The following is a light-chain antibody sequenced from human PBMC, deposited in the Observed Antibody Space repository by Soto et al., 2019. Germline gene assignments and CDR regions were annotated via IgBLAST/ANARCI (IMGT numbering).Light chain of an antibody. CDR3: SSYTSSSTLV. J-gene: IGLJ3*02. CDR2: EVS. V-gene: IGLV2-18*02. CDR1: SSDVDSYNR. Sequence: QSALTQPPSVSGSLGQSVTISCTGTSSDVDSYNRVSWYQQPPGTAPKLMIYEVSNRPSGVPDRFSGSKSGNTASLTISGLQAEDEADYYCSSYTSSSTLVFGGGTKVTVL.